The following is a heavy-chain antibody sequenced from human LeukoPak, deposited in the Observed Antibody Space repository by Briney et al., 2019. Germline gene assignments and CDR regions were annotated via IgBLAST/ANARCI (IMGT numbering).Heavy chain of an antibody. CDR1: GGSISSSSYY. CDR2: IYYSGST. Sequence: SETLSLTCTVSGGSISSSSYYWGWIRQPPGKGLEWIGSIYYSGSTYYNPSLKSRVTISVDTSKNQFSLKLSSVTAADTAVYYCARALQPGVYAFDIWGQGTMVTVSS. V-gene: IGHV4-39*07. J-gene: IGHJ3*02. CDR3: ARALQPGVYAFDI. D-gene: IGHD6-13*01.